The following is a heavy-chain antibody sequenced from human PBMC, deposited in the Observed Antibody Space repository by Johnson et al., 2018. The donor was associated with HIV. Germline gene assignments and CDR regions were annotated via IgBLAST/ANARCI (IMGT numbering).Heavy chain of an antibody. CDR2: INWNGGST. CDR3: ARDFGLEWEMDGAFDI. D-gene: IGHD1-26*01. V-gene: IGHV3-20*04. Sequence: VQLVESGGGLVQPGGSLRLSCAASGFTFSSYAMSWVRQAPGKGLEWVSGINWNGGSTGYADSVKGRFTISRDNAKNSLYLQMNSLRAEDTALYYCARDFGLEWEMDGAFDIWGQGTMVTVSS. CDR1: GFTFSSYA. J-gene: IGHJ3*02.